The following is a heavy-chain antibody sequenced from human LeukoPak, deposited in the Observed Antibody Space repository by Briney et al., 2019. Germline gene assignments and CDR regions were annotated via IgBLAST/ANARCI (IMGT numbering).Heavy chain of an antibody. Sequence: GGSLRLSCAASGFTFSSYAMHWVRQAPGKGLEWVAVISYDGSNKYYADSVKGRFTISRDNSKNTLYLQMNSLRAEDTAVYYCARDSVVGCSGGSCYGGFDYWGQGTLVTVSS. CDR1: GFTFSSYA. D-gene: IGHD2-15*01. CDR2: ISYDGSNK. V-gene: IGHV3-30-3*01. CDR3: ARDSVVGCSGGSCYGGFDY. J-gene: IGHJ4*02.